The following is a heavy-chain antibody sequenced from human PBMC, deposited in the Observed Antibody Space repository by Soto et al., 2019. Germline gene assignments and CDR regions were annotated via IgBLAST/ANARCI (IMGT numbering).Heavy chain of an antibody. Sequence: GGSLRLSCAASGFTFSSYSMNWVRQAPGKGLEWVSYISSSSSSTIYYADSVKGRFTISRDNAKNSLYLQMNSLRAEDTAVYYCARMDEYSSDAFDIWGQGTMVTVSS. CDR1: GFTFSSYS. V-gene: IGHV3-48*01. CDR3: ARMDEYSSDAFDI. CDR2: ISSSSSSTI. D-gene: IGHD6-6*01. J-gene: IGHJ3*02.